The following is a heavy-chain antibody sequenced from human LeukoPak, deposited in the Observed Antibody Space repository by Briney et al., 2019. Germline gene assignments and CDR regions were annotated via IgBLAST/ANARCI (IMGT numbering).Heavy chain of an antibody. V-gene: IGHV5-51*01. CDR2: IYPDDSDT. J-gene: IGHJ5*02. Sequence: GESLKISCKGSGYTFTNYWINWVRQMPGKGLEWMGIIYPDDSDTRYSPSFQGQVTISADKSISTAYLQWSSLKASDTAMYYCARRCGRENWFDPWGQGTLVTVSS. D-gene: IGHD2-21*01. CDR3: ARRCGRENWFDP. CDR1: GYTFTNYW.